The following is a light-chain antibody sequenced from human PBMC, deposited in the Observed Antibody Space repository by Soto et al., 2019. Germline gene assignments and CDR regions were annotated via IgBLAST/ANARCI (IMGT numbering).Light chain of an antibody. J-gene: IGLJ2*01. V-gene: IGLV1-47*01. CDR2: RNN. CDR3: AAWDDSLSGVV. CDR1: SSNIGSNF. Sequence: QSVLTQPPSASGTPGQRVTISCSGSSSNIGSNFIYWYQQLPGTAPKLLIYRNNERPSGVPDRFSGSKSGTSASLAISGLRSEDEGEYHGAAWDDSLSGVVFGGGTKVTV.